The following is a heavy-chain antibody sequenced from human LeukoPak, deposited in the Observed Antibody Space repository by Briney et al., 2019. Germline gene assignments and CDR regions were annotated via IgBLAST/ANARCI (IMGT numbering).Heavy chain of an antibody. Sequence: SETLSLTCTVSGGSITSNTNYWDWLRQPPGRGLEXIGXIYYSGSTYYSPSLKSRVTMSVDTSKNQFSLKLTSVNAADTAVYYCARRAVVPAAKSVFDYWGQGTLVTVSS. D-gene: IGHD2-2*01. CDR2: IYYSGST. J-gene: IGHJ4*02. CDR3: ARRAVVPAAKSVFDY. CDR1: GGSITSNTNY. V-gene: IGHV4-39*01.